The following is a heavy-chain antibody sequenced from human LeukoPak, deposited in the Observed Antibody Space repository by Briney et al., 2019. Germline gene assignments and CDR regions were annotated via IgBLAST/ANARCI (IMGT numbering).Heavy chain of an antibody. V-gene: IGHV3-23*01. Sequence: GGSLRLSCAASGFTFSTYGMTWVRQAPGKGLEWVSSISDSGGSTQSADSVKGRFTISRGNAQKPLYMQMNSLRAEDTAEYYCGKHTHNHGGLFDPWGQGTLVTVSS. D-gene: IGHD2-15*01. CDR3: GKHTHNHGGLFDP. CDR1: GFTFSTYG. CDR2: ISDSGGST. J-gene: IGHJ5*02.